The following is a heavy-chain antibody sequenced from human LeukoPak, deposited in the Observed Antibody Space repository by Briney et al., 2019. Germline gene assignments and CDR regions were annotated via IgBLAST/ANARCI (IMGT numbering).Heavy chain of an antibody. Sequence: PGGSLRLSCAASGFTVSSNYMSWVRQAPGKGLEWVSLIYSDGSAYYADSVKGRFTISRDNSKNTLYLQMNSLRAEDTAVYYCARNWSSTYFDYWGQGTLVTVSS. CDR1: GFTVSSNY. J-gene: IGHJ4*02. V-gene: IGHV3-53*01. CDR2: IYSDGSA. CDR3: ARNWSSTYFDY.